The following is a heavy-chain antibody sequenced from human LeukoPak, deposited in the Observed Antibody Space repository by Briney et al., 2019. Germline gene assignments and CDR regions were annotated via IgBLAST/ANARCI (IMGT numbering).Heavy chain of an antibody. CDR2: ITNTGSYK. J-gene: IGHJ6*03. V-gene: IGHV3-21*01. Sequence: GGSLRLSCTASGFTSSIYRMSWVRQAPGKGLEWVSSITNTGSYKYYADSLKGRFTISRDNAKNSLYLQLNSLRVEDSAVYYCARDDLPEYYMDVWGQGTTVTVTS. CDR3: ARDDLPEYYMDV. CDR1: GFTSSIYR.